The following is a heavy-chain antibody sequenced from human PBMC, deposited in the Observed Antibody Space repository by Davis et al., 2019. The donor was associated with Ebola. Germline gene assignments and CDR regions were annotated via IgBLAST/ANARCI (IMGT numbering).Heavy chain of an antibody. CDR3: VRDSGWFGELLSYYFDY. Sequence: GGSLRLSCAASGFTFSTYSMSWVRQAPGKGLEWVSSISSSSSYIYYADSVKGRFTISRDNAKNSLYLQMNSLRAEDTAVYYCVRDSGWFGELLSYYFDYWGQGTLVTVSS. D-gene: IGHD3-10*01. J-gene: IGHJ4*02. CDR2: ISSSSSYI. CDR1: GFTFSTYS. V-gene: IGHV3-21*01.